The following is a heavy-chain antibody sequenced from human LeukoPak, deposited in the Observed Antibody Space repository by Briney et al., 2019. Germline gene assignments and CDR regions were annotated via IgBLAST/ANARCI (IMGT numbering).Heavy chain of an antibody. CDR1: GGSISSSSYY. CDR3: ARVRYFDWSWEPKDDY. V-gene: IGHV4-39*07. Sequence: SETLSLTCTVSGGSISSSSYYWGWIRQPPGKGLEWIGSIYYSGSTYHNPSLKSRVTISVDTSKNQFSLKLSSVTAANTAVYYCARVRYFDWSWEPKDDYWGQGTLVTVSS. CDR2: IYYSGST. D-gene: IGHD3-9*01. J-gene: IGHJ4*02.